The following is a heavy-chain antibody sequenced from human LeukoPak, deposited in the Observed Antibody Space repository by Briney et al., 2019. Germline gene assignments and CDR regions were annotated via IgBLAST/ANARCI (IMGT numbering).Heavy chain of an antibody. V-gene: IGHV1-69*01. D-gene: IGHD6-13*01. CDR2: IIPIFGTA. J-gene: IGHJ4*02. Sequence: ASVKVSCKASGGTFSSYAINWVRQAPGQGLKWMGGIIPIFGTANYAQKFQGSVTITADEYTSTAYMELSSLRSEGTAVYYCARGGAAADPIDYWGQGTLVTVSS. CDR3: ARGGAAADPIDY. CDR1: GGTFSSYA.